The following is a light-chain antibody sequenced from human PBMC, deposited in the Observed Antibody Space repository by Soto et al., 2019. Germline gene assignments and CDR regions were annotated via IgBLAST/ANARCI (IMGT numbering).Light chain of an antibody. CDR1: SSNIGAGYD. CDR2: GNS. Sequence: QSVLTPPPSVSGAPGQRVTISCTGGSSNIGAGYDVPWYQQLPVTAPKLLIYGNSSRPSGVPDRFSGSKSGTSASLAITGRQAEDEADYYCQSYDSRLSGLYVFGTGTKVTVL. J-gene: IGLJ1*01. CDR3: QSYDSRLSGLYV. V-gene: IGLV1-40*01.